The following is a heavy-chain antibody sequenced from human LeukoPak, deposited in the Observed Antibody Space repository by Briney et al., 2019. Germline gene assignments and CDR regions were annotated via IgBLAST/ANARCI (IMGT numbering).Heavy chain of an antibody. CDR2: ISSSGSTI. D-gene: IGHD5-24*01. Sequence: PGGSLRLSCAASGFTFSSYGMHWIRQAPGKGLEWVSYISSSGSTIYYADSVKGRFTISRDNAKNSLYLQMNSLRAEDTAVYYCARRGSRMATIGAIDYWGQGTLVTVSS. CDR3: ARRGSRMATIGAIDY. J-gene: IGHJ4*02. CDR1: GFTFSSYG. V-gene: IGHV3-48*04.